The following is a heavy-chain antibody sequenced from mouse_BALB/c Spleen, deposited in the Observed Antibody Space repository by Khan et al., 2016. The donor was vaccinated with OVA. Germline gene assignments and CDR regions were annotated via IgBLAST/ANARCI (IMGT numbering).Heavy chain of an antibody. D-gene: IGHD1-1*01. Sequence: QVQLQQSGAELAKPGASVKMSCKASGYTFANYWMHWVKQRPGQGLDWIGYINPSTGYTDYNQKFKDKATLTADKSSSTAYMQRSSLTPEASAVSYCCRLCTSYGTTFVYWGQGTTLTVSS. J-gene: IGHJ2*01. CDR3: CRLCTSYGTTFVY. CDR2: INPSTGYT. CDR1: GYTFANYW. V-gene: IGHV1-7*01.